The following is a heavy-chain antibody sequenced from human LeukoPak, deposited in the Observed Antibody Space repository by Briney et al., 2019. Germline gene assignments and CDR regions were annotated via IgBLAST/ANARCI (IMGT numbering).Heavy chain of an antibody. Sequence: GGSLRLPCAASGFTFSTYWMHWVRQAPGTGLVWVSLINSDGSSTNYADSVKGRFTISRDNAKNTLYLQMNSLRAEDTAIYYCATDVPAATIFGYWGQGTLVTVSS. V-gene: IGHV3-74*01. CDR3: ATDVPAATIFGY. CDR1: GFTFSTYW. D-gene: IGHD2-2*01. J-gene: IGHJ4*02. CDR2: INSDGSST.